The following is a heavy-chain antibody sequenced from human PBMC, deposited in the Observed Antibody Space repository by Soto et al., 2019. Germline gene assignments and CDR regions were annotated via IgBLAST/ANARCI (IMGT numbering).Heavy chain of an antibody. D-gene: IGHD5-18*01. V-gene: IGHV4-31*03. CDR1: GGSISSVGYY. J-gene: IGHJ4*02. CDR2: IYYSGST. Sequence: QVQLQEAGPGLVKPSQTLSLTCTVSGGSISSVGYYWSWIRQHPGKGLEWIGYIYYSGSTYYNPSLKSRVTISVDASKNQFSLKLSSVTDADTSVYYCARSGYSYGPNPLLYWGQGTLVTVAS. CDR3: ARSGYSYGPNPLLY.